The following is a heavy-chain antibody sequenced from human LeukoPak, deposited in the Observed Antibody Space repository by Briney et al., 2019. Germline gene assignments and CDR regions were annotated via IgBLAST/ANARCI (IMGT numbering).Heavy chain of an antibody. V-gene: IGHV3-7*01. Sequence: GGSLRLSCAASGFTFSSYWMSWVRQAPGKGLEWVANIKQDGSEKYYVDSVKGRFTISRDNAKNSLYLQMNSLRAEDTAVYYCARIRGSTLPISYMDVWGKGTTVTVSS. D-gene: IGHD6-13*01. CDR3: ARIRGSTLPISYMDV. CDR2: IKQDGSEK. J-gene: IGHJ6*03. CDR1: GFTFSSYW.